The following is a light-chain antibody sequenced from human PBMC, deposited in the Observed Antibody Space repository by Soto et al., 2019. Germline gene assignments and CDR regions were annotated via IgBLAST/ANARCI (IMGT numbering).Light chain of an antibody. Sequence: DIQMTQSPSTLSASVGDGVTITCRASQTISGWLAWYQQRPGKAPKLLISEASSLRSGVPSRFSGSGSGTEFTLTISSLQPDDFGSYYCQQYKSYPWTFGHGTKVEV. CDR3: QQYKSYPWT. J-gene: IGKJ1*01. CDR2: EAS. CDR1: QTISGW. V-gene: IGKV1-5*01.